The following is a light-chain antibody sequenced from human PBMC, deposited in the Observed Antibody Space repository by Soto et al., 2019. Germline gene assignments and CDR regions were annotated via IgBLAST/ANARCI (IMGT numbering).Light chain of an antibody. CDR3: QQRSNWPPWT. J-gene: IGKJ1*01. V-gene: IGKV3-11*01. CDR2: GAS. CDR1: QSVSSD. Sequence: EIVMPQSPATLSVSPGERATLSCRASQSVSSDFAWYQQKPGQAPRLLIYGASSRATGIPARFSGSGSGTDFTLTISSLEPEDFAVYYCQQRSNWPPWTFGQGTKVDI.